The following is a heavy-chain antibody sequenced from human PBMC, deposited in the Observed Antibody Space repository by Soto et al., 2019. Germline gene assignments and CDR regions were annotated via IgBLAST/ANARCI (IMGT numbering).Heavy chain of an antibody. CDR1: GGSVTSDEDY. Sequence: SETLSLTCTVSGGSVTSDEDYWSWIRQSPGKGLEWIGYISNSGSTGYNPSLKTRLSMSVDRSNHQFTLRMTSVTAADTAGYFCANESGYNYAYFDDWGQGTQVT. CDR2: ISNSGST. D-gene: IGHD5-18*01. CDR3: ANESGYNYAYFDD. J-gene: IGHJ4*02. V-gene: IGHV4-30-4*01.